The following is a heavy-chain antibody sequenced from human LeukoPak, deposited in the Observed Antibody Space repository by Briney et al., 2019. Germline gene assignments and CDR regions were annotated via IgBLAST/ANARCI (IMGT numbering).Heavy chain of an antibody. CDR3: AKAPVSGSRSPLDY. V-gene: IGHV3-30*18. CDR2: ISYDGSDK. D-gene: IGHD1-26*01. J-gene: IGHJ4*02. Sequence: GRSLRLSCAASGFTFISYGMHWVRQAPGKGLEWLAVISYDGSDKYYADSVKGRFTISRDNSKNTLFLEMISLRAEDTALYYCAKAPVSGSRSPLDYWGQGTLVTVSS. CDR1: GFTFISYG.